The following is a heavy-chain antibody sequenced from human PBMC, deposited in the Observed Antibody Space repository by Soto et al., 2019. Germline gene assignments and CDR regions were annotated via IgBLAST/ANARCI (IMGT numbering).Heavy chain of an antibody. CDR1: GFTFSTYW. J-gene: IGHJ1*01. CDR2: IKEDGSEE. V-gene: IGHV3-7*01. CDR3: ARSDDYDVFTGLVEYFQP. Sequence: EVQLVESGGGLVQPGGSLRLSCAASGFTFSTYWMSWVRQAPGKELQWVANIKEDGSEEDYVDSVKGRFNIFRDNTKNPPYLQMNRLRVEDTAVYYFARSDDYDVFTGLVEYFQPWGQGTLVTVSS. D-gene: IGHD3-9*01.